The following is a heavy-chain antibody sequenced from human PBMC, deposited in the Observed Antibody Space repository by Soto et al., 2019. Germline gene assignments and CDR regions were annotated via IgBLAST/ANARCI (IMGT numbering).Heavy chain of an antibody. CDR3: AKVGAGVRDYYYYMDV. CDR2: ISGSGGST. V-gene: IGHV3-23*01. Sequence: GGSLRLSCAASGFTFSSYAMSWVRQAPGKGLEWVSAISGSGGSTYYADSVKGRFTISRDNSKNTLYLQMNSLRAEDTAVYYCAKVGAGVRDYYYYMDVWGKGTTVTVSS. J-gene: IGHJ6*03. CDR1: GFTFSSYA. D-gene: IGHD3-16*01.